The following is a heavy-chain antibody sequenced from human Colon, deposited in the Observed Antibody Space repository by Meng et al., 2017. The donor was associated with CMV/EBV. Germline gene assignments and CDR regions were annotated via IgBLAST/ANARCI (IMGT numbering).Heavy chain of an antibody. D-gene: IGHD6-6*01. CDR1: GFTFADYV. CDR2: ITWNSAWI. CDR3: ARIAARRPNYYYYYGLDV. Sequence: GGSLRLSCVASGFTFADYVIQWVRQSPGKGLEWVSSITWNSAWIDYADSVKGRFTVSRDNARKSVFLEMNSLRVEDTALYYCARIAARRPNYYYYYGLDVWGQGTTVTVSS. J-gene: IGHJ6*02. V-gene: IGHV3-9*01.